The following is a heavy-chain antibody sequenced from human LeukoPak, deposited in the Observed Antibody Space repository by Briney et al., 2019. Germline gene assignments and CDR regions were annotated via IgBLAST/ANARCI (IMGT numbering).Heavy chain of an antibody. J-gene: IGHJ4*02. Sequence: QPGGSLRLSCAASGFTFSTYAMSWVRQAPGKGLEWVSTISGSGGSTYYADSVKGRFTISRDNSKNTLYMQMNSLRAEDTAVYYCAKVKWEPAKLFDYWGQGTPVTVSS. CDR2: ISGSGGST. V-gene: IGHV3-23*01. D-gene: IGHD1-26*01. CDR3: AKVKWEPAKLFDY. CDR1: GFTFSTYA.